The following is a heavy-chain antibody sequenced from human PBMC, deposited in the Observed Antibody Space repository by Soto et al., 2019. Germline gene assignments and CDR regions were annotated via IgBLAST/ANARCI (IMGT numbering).Heavy chain of an antibody. CDR2: SNYGGPT. CDR1: GGAINSTVYD. J-gene: IGHJ6*02. CDR3: ARHGAYSTSVYYYYGMDV. V-gene: IGHV4-39*01. Sequence: SGTLYVPWTFSGGAINSTVYDGVGSRQRPGKRLEWIGSSNYGGPTYYSPSLQSRVTISLDTAKNHFSLNLWSVTAADTAVYYCARHGAYSTSVYYYYGMDVWGQGTTVTVSS. D-gene: IGHD6-13*01.